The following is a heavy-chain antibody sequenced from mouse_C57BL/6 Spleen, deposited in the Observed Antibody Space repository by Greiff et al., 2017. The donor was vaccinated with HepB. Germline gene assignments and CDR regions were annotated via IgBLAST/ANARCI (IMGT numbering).Heavy chain of an antibody. V-gene: IGHV1-80*01. J-gene: IGHJ4*01. CDR1: GYAFSSYW. CDR3: ARWRNYAYAMDY. D-gene: IGHD1-1*01. Sequence: QVQLQQSGAELVKPGASVKISCKASGYAFSSYWMNWVKQRPGKGLEWIGQIYPGDGDTNYNGKFKGKATLTADKSSSTAYMQLSSLTSEDSAVYFCARWRNYAYAMDYWGQGTSVTVSS. CDR2: IYPGDGDT.